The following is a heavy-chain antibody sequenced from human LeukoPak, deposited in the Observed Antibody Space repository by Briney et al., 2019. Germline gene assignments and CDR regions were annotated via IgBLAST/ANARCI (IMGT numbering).Heavy chain of an antibody. D-gene: IGHD3-22*01. CDR3: ARDLNYTPYYDSSGYYRSGYFDY. V-gene: IGHV3-30*19. CDR1: VFTFSRYC. J-gene: IGHJ4*02. CDR2: ISCDGSNK. Sequence: GGSLRLSCAASVFTFSRYCMHWVRQAPGKGLEWVAVISCDGSNKYYADSVKGRFTISRDNSKNTLYLQMNSLRSEDTAVYYCARDLNYTPYYDSSGYYRSGYFDYWGQGTLVTVSS.